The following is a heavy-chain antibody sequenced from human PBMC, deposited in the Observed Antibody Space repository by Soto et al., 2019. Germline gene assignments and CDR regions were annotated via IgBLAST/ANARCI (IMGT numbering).Heavy chain of an antibody. D-gene: IGHD3-10*01. CDR1: GYSFTSYW. J-gene: IGHJ6*02. Sequence: PGESLKISCTGSGYSFTSYWISWVRQMPGKGLEWLGRIDPSDSYTNYSPSFQGNVTISADKSISTAYLQWSRLKASDTAMYYCARHRTLVRVPYYYGMDVWGQGTPVTVSS. CDR2: IDPSDSYT. CDR3: ARHRTLVRVPYYYGMDV. V-gene: IGHV5-10-1*01.